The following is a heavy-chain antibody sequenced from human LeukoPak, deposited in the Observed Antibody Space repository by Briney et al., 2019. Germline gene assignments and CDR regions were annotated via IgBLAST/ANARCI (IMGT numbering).Heavy chain of an antibody. CDR3: ARAIRDYGDYVMAPPYYFDY. CDR1: GGSISSSNW. Sequence: SETLSLTCAVSGGSISSSNWWSWVRQPPGKGLEWIGEIYHSGSTNYNPSLKSRVTISVDKSKNQFSLKLSSVTAADTAVYYCARAIRDYGDYVMAPPYYFDYWGQGTLVTVSS. V-gene: IGHV4-4*02. D-gene: IGHD4-17*01. J-gene: IGHJ4*02. CDR2: IYHSGST.